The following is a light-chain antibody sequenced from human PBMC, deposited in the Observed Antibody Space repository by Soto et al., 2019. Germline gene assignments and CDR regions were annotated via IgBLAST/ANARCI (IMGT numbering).Light chain of an antibody. CDR3: CSYAGSSTFVV. CDR1: SSDVGSYNL. CDR2: EGS. V-gene: IGLV2-23*03. J-gene: IGLJ2*01. Sequence: QSALTQPASVSGSPGQSITISCTGASSDVGSYNLVSWYQQHPGKAPKVMIYEGSKRPSGVSNRFSGSKSGNTAFLTISGLQAEDEADYYCCSYAGSSTFVVFGGGTKVTVL.